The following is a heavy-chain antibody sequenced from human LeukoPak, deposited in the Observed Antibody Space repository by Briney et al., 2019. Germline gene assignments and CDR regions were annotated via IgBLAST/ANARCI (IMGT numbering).Heavy chain of an antibody. CDR2: ISWNSGSI. CDR3: AKDRGYSSANDAFDI. J-gene: IGHJ3*02. D-gene: IGHD6-13*01. V-gene: IGHV3-9*01. Sequence: GGSLRLSCAASGFTFDDYAMHWVRQAPGKGLEWVSGISWNSGSIGYADSVKGRFTISRDNAKNSLYLQMNSLRAEDTALYYCAKDRGYSSANDAFDIWGQGTMVTVSS. CDR1: GFTFDDYA.